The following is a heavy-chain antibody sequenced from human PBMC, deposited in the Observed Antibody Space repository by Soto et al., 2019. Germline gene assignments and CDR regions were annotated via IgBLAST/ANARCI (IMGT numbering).Heavy chain of an antibody. D-gene: IGHD5-12*01. J-gene: IGHJ6*02. V-gene: IGHV3-74*01. CDR2: INSDGSST. Sequence: GGSLILSCAASGFTFSSYWMHWVRQAPGKGLVWVSRINSDGSSTSYADSVKGRFTISRDNAKNSLYLQMNSLRAEDTAVYYCARADSGYAHGYYYYGMDVWGQGTTVTVSS. CDR3: ARADSGYAHGYYYYGMDV. CDR1: GFTFSSYW.